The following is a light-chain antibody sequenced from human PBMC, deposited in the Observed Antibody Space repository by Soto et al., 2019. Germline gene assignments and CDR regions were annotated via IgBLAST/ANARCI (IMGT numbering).Light chain of an antibody. V-gene: IGKV3-20*01. CDR2: GAS. CDR1: QSVSSSY. Sequence: IVLTESPGTLSLSRWEIATLSCRASQSVSSSYLAWYQQKPGQAPRLLIYGASSRATGIPDRFSGSGSGTDFTLTISRLEPEDFAVHYCQDYGSSAWTFGQVTKVDNK. CDR3: QDYGSSAWT. J-gene: IGKJ1*01.